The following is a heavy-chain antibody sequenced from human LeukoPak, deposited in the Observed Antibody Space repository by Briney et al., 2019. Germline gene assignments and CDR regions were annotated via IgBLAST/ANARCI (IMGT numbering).Heavy chain of an antibody. V-gene: IGHV1-8*01. Sequence: ASVKVCCKASGYTFTSYDINWVRQATGQGLEWMRWMNPNSGNTGYAQKFQGRVTMTRNTSISTAYMELSSLRSEDTAVYYCASSPLLGYCSGGSCPYYYGMDVWGQGTTVTVSS. CDR1: GYTFTSYD. CDR3: ASSPLLGYCSGGSCPYYYGMDV. J-gene: IGHJ6*02. D-gene: IGHD2-15*01. CDR2: MNPNSGNT.